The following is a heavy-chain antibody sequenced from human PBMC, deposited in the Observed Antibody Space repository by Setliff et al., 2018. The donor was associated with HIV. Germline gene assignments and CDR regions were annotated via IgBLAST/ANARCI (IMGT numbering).Heavy chain of an antibody. CDR2: ISGSGGST. J-gene: IGHJ6*03. Sequence: GGSLRLSCAASEFIFSSYRMSWVRQAPGKGLEWVSAISGSGGSTYYADSVKGRFTISRDNSKNTLYLQMNSLRAADTAVYYCVKAFYPQYYHYYMDVWGKGTTVTVSS. CDR1: EFIFSSYR. V-gene: IGHV3-23*01. CDR3: VKAFYPQYYHYYMDV. D-gene: IGHD3-16*02.